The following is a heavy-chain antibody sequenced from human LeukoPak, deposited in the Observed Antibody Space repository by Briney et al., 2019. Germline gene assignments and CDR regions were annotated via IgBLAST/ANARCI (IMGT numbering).Heavy chain of an antibody. J-gene: IGHJ4*02. CDR3: ARERHSSGCFDY. CDR2: IWYDGSNK. CDR1: GFTFSSHG. D-gene: IGHD6-19*01. Sequence: PGRSLRLSCAASGFTFSSHGMHWVRQAPGKGLEWVAVIWYDGSNKYYADSVKGRFTISRDNAKNSLYLQMNSLRAEDTAVYYCARERHSSGCFDYWGQGTLVTVSS. V-gene: IGHV3-33*01.